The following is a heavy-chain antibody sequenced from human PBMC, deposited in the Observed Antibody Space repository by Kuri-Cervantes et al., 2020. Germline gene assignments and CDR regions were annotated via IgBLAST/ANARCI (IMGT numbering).Heavy chain of an antibody. Sequence: SETLSLTCTVSGGSISSYYWSWIRQPPGKGLEWIGYIYYSGSTNYNPSLKSRVTISVDTSKNQFSLKLSSVTAADTAVYYCARGPRGGVDYYDSSGYYFVDWGQGTLVTVSS. V-gene: IGHV4-59*12. D-gene: IGHD3-22*01. CDR1: GGSISSYY. CDR3: ARGPRGGVDYYDSSGYYFVD. J-gene: IGHJ4*02. CDR2: IYYSGST.